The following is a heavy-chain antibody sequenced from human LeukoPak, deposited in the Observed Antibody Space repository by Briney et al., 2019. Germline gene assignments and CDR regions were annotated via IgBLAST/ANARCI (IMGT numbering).Heavy chain of an antibody. CDR2: INHSGST. J-gene: IGHJ4*02. CDR1: GYSISSGYY. D-gene: IGHD4-11*01. CDR3: ARGHGRTV. Sequence: SETLSLTCTVSGYSISSGYYWSWIRQPPGKGLEWIGEINHSGSTNYNPSLKSRVTISVDTSKNQFSLKLSSVTAADTAVYYCARGHGRTVWGQGTLVTVSS. V-gene: IGHV4-38-2*02.